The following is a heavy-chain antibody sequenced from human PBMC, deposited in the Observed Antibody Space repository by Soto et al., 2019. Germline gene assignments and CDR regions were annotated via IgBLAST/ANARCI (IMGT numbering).Heavy chain of an antibody. Sequence: SETLSLTCTVSGGSISSSSYYWGWIRQPPGKGLEWIGSIYYSGSTYYNPSLKSRVTISVDTSKNQFSLKLSSVTAADTAVYYCASPSASSYYYDSSGYHMGFDYWGQGTLVTVSS. CDR1: GGSISSSSYY. CDR2: IYYSGST. D-gene: IGHD3-22*01. V-gene: IGHV4-39*01. J-gene: IGHJ4*02. CDR3: ASPSASSYYYDSSGYHMGFDY.